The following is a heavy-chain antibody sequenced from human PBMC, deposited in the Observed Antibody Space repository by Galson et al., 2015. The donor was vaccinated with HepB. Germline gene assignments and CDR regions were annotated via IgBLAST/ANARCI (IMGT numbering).Heavy chain of an antibody. CDR2: IRSKVYSYAT. CDR1: GFTFSGST. Sequence: SLRLSCAASGFTFSGSTMHWVRQASGKGLEWVGRIRSKVYSYATAYAASVKGRFTISRDDSKNTAYLQMNSLKIEDTAVYYCTSGQLPQAGYYYYGMDVWGLGTSVTVSS. D-gene: IGHD2-2*01. V-gene: IGHV3-73*01. CDR3: TSGQLPQAGYYYYGMDV. J-gene: IGHJ6*02.